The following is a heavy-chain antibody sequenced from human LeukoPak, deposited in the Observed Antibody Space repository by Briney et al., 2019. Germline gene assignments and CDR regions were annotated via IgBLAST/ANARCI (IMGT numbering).Heavy chain of an antibody. CDR2: MNPNSGNT. CDR3: ARGIYDIYYYYMDV. CDR1: GYTFTSYD. V-gene: IGHV1-8*01. J-gene: IGHJ6*03. Sequence: ASVKVSCKASGYTFTSYDINWVRQATGQGLEWMGWMNPNSGNTGYAQKFQGRVIITRNTSISTAYMELSSLRSEDTAVYYCARGIYDIYYYYMDVWGKGTTVTVSS. D-gene: IGHD3-9*01.